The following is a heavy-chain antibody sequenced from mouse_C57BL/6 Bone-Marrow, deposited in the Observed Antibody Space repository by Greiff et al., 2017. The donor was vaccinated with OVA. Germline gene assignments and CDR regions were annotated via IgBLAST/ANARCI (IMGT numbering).Heavy chain of an antibody. CDR2: INPNYGTT. J-gene: IGHJ3*01. CDR1: GYSFTDYN. CDR3: ARGRAAQATWFAY. Sequence: EVQGVESGPELVKPGASVKISCKASGYSFTDYNMNWVKQSNGKSLEWIGVINPNYGTTSYNPKFKGKATLTVDQSSSTAYMQLNSLTSEDSAVYYCARGRAAQATWFAYWGQGTLVTVSA. D-gene: IGHD3-2*02. V-gene: IGHV1-39*01.